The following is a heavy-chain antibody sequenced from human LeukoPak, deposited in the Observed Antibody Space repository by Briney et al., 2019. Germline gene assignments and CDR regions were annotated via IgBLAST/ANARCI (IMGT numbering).Heavy chain of an antibody. CDR1: GYTFTNYG. J-gene: IGHJ4*02. CDR2: MNPNSGNT. D-gene: IGHD2-2*01. CDR3: ARVNCSSTSCRSKFLDY. V-gene: IGHV1-8*01. Sequence: ASVKGSCKASGYTFTNYGINWVRQATGQGLEWMGWMNPNSGNTGYAQKFQGRVTMTRNTSISTAYMELSSLRSEDTAVYYCARVNCSSTSCRSKFLDYWGQGTLVTVSS.